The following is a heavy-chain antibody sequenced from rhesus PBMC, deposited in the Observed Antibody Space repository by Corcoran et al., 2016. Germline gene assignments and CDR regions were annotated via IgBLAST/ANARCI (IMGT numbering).Heavy chain of an antibody. J-gene: IGHJ4*01. CDR1: GGSINDYY. V-gene: IGHV4-165*02. Sequence: QVQLQESGPGLVKPSETLSLTCAVSGGSINDYYWNWIRQPPGKGLEWIGYIGGSSENTDHNPALMRRDTITTETSKNQVSLKLTSVTAADPAVYYCARNMAIGTNYVFYYDYWGQGVLVTVSS. D-gene: IGHD1-26*01. CDR3: ARNMAIGTNYVFYYDY. CDR2: IGGSSENT.